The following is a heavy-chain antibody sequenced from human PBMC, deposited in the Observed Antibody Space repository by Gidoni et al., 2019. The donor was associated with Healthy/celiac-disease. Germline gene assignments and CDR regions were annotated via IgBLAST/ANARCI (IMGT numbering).Heavy chain of an antibody. J-gene: IGHJ4*02. V-gene: IGHV4-34*01. CDR2: INHSGST. Sequence: QVQLQQWGAGLLKPSETLSLTCAVYGGSFSGYYWSWIRQPPGKGLEWIGEINHSGSTNYNPSLKSRVTISVDTSKNQFSLKLSSVTAADTAVYYCARWGYGATEFDYWGQGTLVTVSA. CDR1: GGSFSGYY. CDR3: ARWGYGATEFDY. D-gene: IGHD4-17*01.